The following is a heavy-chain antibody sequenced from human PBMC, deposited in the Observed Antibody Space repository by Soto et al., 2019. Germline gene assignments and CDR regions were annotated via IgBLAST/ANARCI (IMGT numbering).Heavy chain of an antibody. D-gene: IGHD7-27*01. J-gene: IGHJ4*02. Sequence: QVQLVQSGAEVKKPGASVKVSCKASGSTFTSYDFNWVRQVTGQGLEWMGWMNPNSGNTGYAQKFQGRVTMTRNTSISTAYMELSSLRSEDTAVYFCARGQPNWGFDYWGQGTLVIVSS. CDR1: GSTFTSYD. V-gene: IGHV1-8*01. CDR3: ARGQPNWGFDY. CDR2: MNPNSGNT.